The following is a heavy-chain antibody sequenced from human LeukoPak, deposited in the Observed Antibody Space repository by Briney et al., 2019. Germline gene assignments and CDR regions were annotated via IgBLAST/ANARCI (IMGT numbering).Heavy chain of an antibody. Sequence: GGSLRLSCAASGFTFSSYAMHWVRQAPGKGLEYVSAISSNGGSTYYANSVKGRFTISRDNSKNTLYLQMGSLRAEDMAVYYCARDEATMIPRLPDCWGQGTLVTVSS. CDR3: ARDEATMIPRLPDC. D-gene: IGHD3-22*01. J-gene: IGHJ4*02. CDR2: ISSNGGST. CDR1: GFTFSSYA. V-gene: IGHV3-64*01.